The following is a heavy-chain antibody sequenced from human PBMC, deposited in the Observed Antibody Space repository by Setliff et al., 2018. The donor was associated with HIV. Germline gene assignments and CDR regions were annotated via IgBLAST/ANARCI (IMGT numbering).Heavy chain of an antibody. J-gene: IGHJ3*02. D-gene: IGHD1-1*01. V-gene: IGHV1-18*01. CDR1: GYTFTTYG. Sequence: ASVKVSCKASGYTFTTYGFNWVRQAPGQGLEWMGWISASSDNTKYAQKFQGRVTLTTDTSTNTVYMELKSLRSDDTAVYFCARGQLDRHLRSDVPFDIWGQGTMVTVSS. CDR2: ISASSDNT. CDR3: ARGQLDRHLRSDVPFDI.